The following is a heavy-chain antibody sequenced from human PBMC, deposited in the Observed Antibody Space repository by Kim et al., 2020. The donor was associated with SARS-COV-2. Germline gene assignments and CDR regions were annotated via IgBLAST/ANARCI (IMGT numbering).Heavy chain of an antibody. CDR3: ASLLGSWYFDY. D-gene: IGHD2-15*01. Sequence: ASVKVSCKTSGYTFTSYAMHWVRQAPGQTLEWMGWINAGNGNTKYSQKFQGRVTITRDTSASTAYMELSSLRSEDTAVYYCASLLGSWYFDYWGQGTLVTVSS. CDR2: INAGNGNT. CDR1: GYTFTSYA. V-gene: IGHV1-3*01. J-gene: IGHJ4*02.